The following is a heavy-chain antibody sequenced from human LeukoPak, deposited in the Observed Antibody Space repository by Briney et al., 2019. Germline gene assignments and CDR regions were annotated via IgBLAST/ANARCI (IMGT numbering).Heavy chain of an antibody. D-gene: IGHD3-9*01. Sequence: GGSLRLSCAASGFTLSSYGMHWVRQAPGKGLEWVAFIRYEGSNKYYADSVKGRFTISRDNSKNTLYLQMNSLRTQDTAVYYCARVSQSDFDWLSSLDSWGQGTLVTVSS. J-gene: IGHJ4*02. CDR3: ARVSQSDFDWLSSLDS. V-gene: IGHV3-30*02. CDR1: GFTLSSYG. CDR2: IRYEGSNK.